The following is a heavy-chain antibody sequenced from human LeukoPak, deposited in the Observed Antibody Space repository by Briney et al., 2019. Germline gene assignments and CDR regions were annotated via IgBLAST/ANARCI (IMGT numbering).Heavy chain of an antibody. J-gene: IGHJ4*02. CDR3: AKTFNWNYFDY. V-gene: IGHV3-23*01. CDR1: GFTFSNYG. CDR2: ISAGGDT. Sequence: PGGSLRLSCAASGFTFSNYGMSWVRQTPGKGLEWVSTISAGGDTYYANSVGGRFTISRGIPKNTLYLQANSLRAEDTAVYYCAKTFNWNYFDYWGQGTLVTVSS. D-gene: IGHD1-1*01.